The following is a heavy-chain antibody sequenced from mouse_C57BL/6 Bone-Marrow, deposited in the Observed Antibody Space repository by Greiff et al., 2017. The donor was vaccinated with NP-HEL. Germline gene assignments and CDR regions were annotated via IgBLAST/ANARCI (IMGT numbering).Heavy chain of an antibody. CDR2: ISSGGSYT. D-gene: IGHD1-1*01. CDR1: GFTFSSYG. J-gene: IGHJ3*01. Sequence: EVQRVESGGDLVKPGGSLKLSCAASGFTFSSYGMSWVRQTPDKRLEWVATISSGGSYTYYPDSVKGRFTISRDNAQNTLYLQMSSLKSEDTAMYYCARPYYYGSSRAWFAYWGQGTLVTVSA. CDR3: ARPYYYGSSRAWFAY. V-gene: IGHV5-6*01.